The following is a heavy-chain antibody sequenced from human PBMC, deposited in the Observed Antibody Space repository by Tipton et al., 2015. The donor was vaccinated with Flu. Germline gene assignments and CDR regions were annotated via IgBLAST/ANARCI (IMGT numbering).Heavy chain of an antibody. Sequence: SLRLSCAASGFTVSSNYMSWVRQAPGKGLEWVSVIYSGGSTYYADSVRGRFTISRDNSKNTLYLQMNSLRAEDTAVYYCARVSGGGYYFDYWGQGTLVTVSS. CDR1: GFTVSSNY. CDR2: IYSGGST. D-gene: IGHD2-15*01. J-gene: IGHJ4*02. V-gene: IGHV3-53*01. CDR3: ARVSGGGYYFDY.